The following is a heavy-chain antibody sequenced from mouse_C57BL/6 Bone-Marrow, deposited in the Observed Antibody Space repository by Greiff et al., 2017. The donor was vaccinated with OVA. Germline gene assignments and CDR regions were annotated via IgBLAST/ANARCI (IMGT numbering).Heavy chain of an antibody. D-gene: IGHD4-1*01. V-gene: IGHV5-12*01. CDR3: ARRGWDGDFDV. Sequence: EVMLVESGGGLVQPGGSLKLSCAASGFTFSDYYMYWVRQTPEKRLEWVAYISNGGGSTYYPDTVKGRFTISRDNAKNTLYLQMSRLKSEDTAMYYCARRGWDGDFDVWGTGTTVTVSS. J-gene: IGHJ1*03. CDR1: GFTFSDYY. CDR2: ISNGGGST.